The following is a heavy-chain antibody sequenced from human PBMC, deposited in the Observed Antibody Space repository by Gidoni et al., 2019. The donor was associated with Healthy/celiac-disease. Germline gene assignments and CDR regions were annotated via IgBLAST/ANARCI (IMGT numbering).Heavy chain of an antibody. J-gene: IGHJ5*02. V-gene: IGHV4-4*02. CDR2: IYHSGST. D-gene: IGHD3-10*01. CDR3: ARAPDPNYYGSGERFDP. CDR1: GGSISSRNW. Sequence: QVQLQESGPGLVKPSGTLSLTCAVSGGSISSRNWWSWVRQPPGKGLEWIGEIYHSGSTNYNPSLKSRVTISVDKSKNQFSLKLSSVTAADTAVYYCARAPDPNYYGSGERFDPWGQGTLVTVSS.